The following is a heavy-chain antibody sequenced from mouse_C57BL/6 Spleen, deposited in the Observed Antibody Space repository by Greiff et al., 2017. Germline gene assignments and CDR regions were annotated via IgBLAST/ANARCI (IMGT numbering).Heavy chain of an antibody. CDR3: TRRIYYGYDPYFDY. J-gene: IGHJ2*01. D-gene: IGHD2-2*01. CDR2: IRNKANNHAT. Sequence: EVKLVESGGGLVQPGGSMKLSCAASGFTFSDAWMDWVRQSPEKGLEWVAEIRNKANNHATYYAESVKGRFTISRDDSKSSVSRQMNSLRAEDTGIYYCTRRIYYGYDPYFDYWGQGTTLTVSS. CDR1: GFTFSDAW. V-gene: IGHV6-6*01.